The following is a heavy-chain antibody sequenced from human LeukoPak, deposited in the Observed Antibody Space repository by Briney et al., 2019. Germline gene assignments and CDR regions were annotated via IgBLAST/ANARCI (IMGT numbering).Heavy chain of an antibody. Sequence: GGSLRLSCAASGFTFSDHYMDWVRQAPGKGLEWVGRSRNKANSYTTEYAASVKGRFTISRDDSKSSLYLQMNSLKTEDTAVYYCARLHSSGWYTDYWGQGTLVTVSS. D-gene: IGHD6-19*01. CDR3: ARLHSSGWYTDY. CDR1: GFTFSDHY. V-gene: IGHV3-72*01. CDR2: SRNKANSYTT. J-gene: IGHJ4*02.